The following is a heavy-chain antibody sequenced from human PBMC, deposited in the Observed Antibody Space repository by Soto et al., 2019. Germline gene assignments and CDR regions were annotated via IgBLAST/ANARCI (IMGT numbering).Heavy chain of an antibody. V-gene: IGHV4-31*03. CDR1: GGSISSGAYY. CDR2: IYYSGTT. D-gene: IGHD3-10*01. Sequence: SETLSLTCTVSGGSISSGAYYWTWIRQHPGKGLEWIGYIYYSGTTYYNPSLKSRVTISVDTSRNQFSPKLSSVTAADTALYYCATGVLWFGEDPYFDSWGQGTLVTVSS. CDR3: ATGVLWFGEDPYFDS. J-gene: IGHJ4*02.